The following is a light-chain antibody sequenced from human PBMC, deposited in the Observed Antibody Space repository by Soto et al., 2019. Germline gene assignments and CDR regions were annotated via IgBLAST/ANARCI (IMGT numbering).Light chain of an antibody. V-gene: IGKV3-20*01. Sequence: VVLTQSPATLSLSPGERATLSCRASRHVYINALAWYQQKPGRTPTLLIFGASTRATDIPDRFSGTGSGTDFSLTINGVEPEDSAVYYCQQYGASPFPFGPGTRVEI. CDR3: QQYGASPFP. CDR2: GAS. J-gene: IGKJ3*01. CDR1: RHVYINA.